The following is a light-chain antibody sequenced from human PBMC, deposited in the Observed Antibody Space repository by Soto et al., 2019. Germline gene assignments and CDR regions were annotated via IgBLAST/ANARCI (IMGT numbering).Light chain of an antibody. Sequence: EIVMTQSPATLSVSPRERATLSCRASQRISSNLAWYQQKPGQAPRLLIYGASTRATGIPERFSGSGSGTEFTLTISRLQYEDFAVYYCQQYTNWPPDYTFGQGTKVEIK. V-gene: IGKV3-15*01. CDR1: QRISSN. CDR3: QQYTNWPPDYT. J-gene: IGKJ2*01. CDR2: GAS.